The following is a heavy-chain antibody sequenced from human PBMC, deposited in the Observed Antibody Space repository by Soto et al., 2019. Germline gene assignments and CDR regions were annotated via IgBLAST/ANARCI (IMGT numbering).Heavy chain of an antibody. CDR1: GFTFSDYY. V-gene: IGHV3-11*01. J-gene: IGHJ6*03. CDR3: ASIKFDCSGGSCYFLYYYYYMDV. CDR2: ISSSGSTI. Sequence: GSLRLSCAASGFTFSDYYMSWIRQAPGKGLEWVSYISSSGSTIYYADSVKGRFTISRDNAKNSLYLQMNSLRAEDTAVYYCASIKFDCSGGSCYFLYYYYYMDVWGKGTTVTAP. D-gene: IGHD2-15*01.